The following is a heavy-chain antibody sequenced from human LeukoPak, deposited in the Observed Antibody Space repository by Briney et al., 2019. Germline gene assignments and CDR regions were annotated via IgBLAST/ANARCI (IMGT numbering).Heavy chain of an antibody. CDR2: ISGSGGST. Sequence: GGSLRLSCAASGFTFSSYAMSWVRQAPGKGLEWVSAISGSGGSTYYADSVKGRFTISRDNSKNTLYLQMNSLRAEDTAVYYCAKDKSKGITFGGVLHDYWGQGTLVTVSS. CDR3: AKDKSKGITFGGVLHDY. D-gene: IGHD3-16*01. V-gene: IGHV3-23*01. J-gene: IGHJ4*02. CDR1: GFTFSSYA.